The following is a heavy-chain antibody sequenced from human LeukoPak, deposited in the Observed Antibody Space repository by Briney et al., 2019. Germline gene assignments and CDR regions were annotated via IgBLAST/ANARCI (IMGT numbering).Heavy chain of an antibody. V-gene: IGHV4-39*07. Sequence: SETLSLTCSVSGGSISSSSYYWGWIRQPPGKGLEWIGSIYYSGSTYYNPSLKSRVTISVDTSKNQFSLKLSSVTAADTAVYYCAREYSSSFDPWGQGTLVTVSS. CDR3: AREYSSSFDP. J-gene: IGHJ5*02. CDR1: GGSISSSSYY. CDR2: IYYSGST. D-gene: IGHD6-6*01.